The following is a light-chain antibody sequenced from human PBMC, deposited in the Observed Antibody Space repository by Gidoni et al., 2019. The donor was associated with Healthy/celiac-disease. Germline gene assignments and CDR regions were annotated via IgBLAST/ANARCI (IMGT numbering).Light chain of an antibody. CDR2: QDS. J-gene: IGLJ2*01. V-gene: IGLV3-1*01. CDR1: KLGDKY. CDR3: QAWDSSLVV. Sequence: SYELTQPPSVSVSPGQTASITRSGDKLGDKYACWYQQKPGQSPVLVIYQDSKRPSGIPERFSGSNSGNTATLTISGTQAMDEADYYCQAWDSSLVVFGGGTKLTVL.